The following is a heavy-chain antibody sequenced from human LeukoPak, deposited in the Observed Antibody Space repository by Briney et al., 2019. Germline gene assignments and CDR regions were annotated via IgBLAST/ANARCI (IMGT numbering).Heavy chain of an antibody. V-gene: IGHV4-39*01. CDR2: IYYSGST. CDR1: GGSISSSSYY. D-gene: IGHD6-19*01. J-gene: IGHJ2*01. CDR3: ARPSAVAGPSYWYFDL. Sequence: SETLSLTCTVSGGSISSSSYYWGWIRQPPGKGLEWIGSIYYSGSTYYNPSLKSRVTISVDTSKNQFSLKLSSVTAADTAVYYCARPSAVAGPSYWYFDLWGRGTLVTVSS.